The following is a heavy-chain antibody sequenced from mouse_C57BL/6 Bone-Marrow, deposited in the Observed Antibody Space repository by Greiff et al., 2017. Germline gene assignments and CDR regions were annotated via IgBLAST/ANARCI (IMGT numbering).Heavy chain of an antibody. CDR1: GYAFSSSW. V-gene: IGHV1-82*01. CDR2: IYPGDGDT. Sequence: LVESGPELVKPGASVKISCKASGYAFSSSWMNWVKQRPGKGLEWIGRIYPGDGDTNYNGKFKGKATLTADKSSSTAYMQLSSLTSEDSAVYFCARSRKAMDYWGQGTQSPSPQ. CDR3: ARSRKAMDY. J-gene: IGHJ4*01.